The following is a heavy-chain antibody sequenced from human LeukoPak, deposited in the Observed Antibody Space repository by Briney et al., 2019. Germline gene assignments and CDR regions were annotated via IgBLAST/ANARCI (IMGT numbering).Heavy chain of an antibody. CDR2: IYYSGST. CDR3: ARGGVGGYSYGYEAYYFDY. CDR1: GGSIGSYY. Sequence: SETLSLTCTVSGGSIGSYYWSRIRQPPGKGLEWIGYIYYSGSTNYNPSLKSRVTISVDTSKNQFSLKLSSVTAADTAVYYCARGGVGGYSYGYEAYYFDYWGQGTLVTVSS. J-gene: IGHJ4*02. V-gene: IGHV4-59*01. D-gene: IGHD5-18*01.